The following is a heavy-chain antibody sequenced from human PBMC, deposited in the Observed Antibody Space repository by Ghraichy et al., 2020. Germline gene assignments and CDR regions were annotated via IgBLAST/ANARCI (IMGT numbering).Heavy chain of an antibody. CDR1: GGSVSSGSYY. D-gene: IGHD5-18*01. CDR2: IYYSGST. J-gene: IGHJ3*02. CDR3: ARDGPPYSYGYGGQAFDI. V-gene: IGHV4-61*01. Sequence: SETLSLTCTVSGGSVSSGSYYWSWIRQPPGKGLEWIGYIYYSGSTNYNPSLKSRVTISVDTSKNQFSLKLSSVTAVDTAVYYCARDGPPYSYGYGGQAFDIWGQGTMVTVSS.